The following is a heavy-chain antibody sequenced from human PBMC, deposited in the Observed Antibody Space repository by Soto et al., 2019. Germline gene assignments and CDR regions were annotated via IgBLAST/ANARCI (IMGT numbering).Heavy chain of an antibody. CDR1: GYTFTSYG. CDR2: ISAYNGNT. D-gene: IGHD3-9*01. Sequence: ASVKVSCKASGYTFTSYGISWVRQAPGQGLEWMGWISAYNGNTNYAQKLQGRVTMTTDTSTSTAYMELRSLRSDDTAVYYCARGGYDILTGYYYKWFDPWGQGTLVTVSS. V-gene: IGHV1-18*04. CDR3: ARGGYDILTGYYYKWFDP. J-gene: IGHJ5*02.